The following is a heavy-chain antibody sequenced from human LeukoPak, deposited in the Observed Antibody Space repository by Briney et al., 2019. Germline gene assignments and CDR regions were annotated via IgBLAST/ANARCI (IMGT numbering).Heavy chain of an antibody. CDR3: AKDLPSLDYYDSSGYLDY. CDR2: ISGRGGST. V-gene: IGHV3-23*01. D-gene: IGHD3-22*01. J-gene: IGHJ4*02. Sequence: GGSLRLSCAASGFTFSNAYMNWVRQAPGKGLEWVSGISGRGGSTYYADSVKGRFTISRDNSKNTLFLQMNSLRAEDTAVYYCAKDLPSLDYYDSSGYLDYWGQGTLVTVSS. CDR1: GFTFSNAY.